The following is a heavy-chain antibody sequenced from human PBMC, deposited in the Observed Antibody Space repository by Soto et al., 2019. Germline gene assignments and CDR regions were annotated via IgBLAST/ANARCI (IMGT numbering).Heavy chain of an antibody. J-gene: IGHJ5*02. CDR2: INPNSGGT. Sequence: QVQLVQSGAEVKKPGASVKVSCKASGYTFTGYYMHWVRQAPGQGLEWMGWINPNSGGTNYAQKFQGRVTMPRDTSISTAYMELSRLRSDDTAVYYCARAAAAGTPYNWFDPWGQGTLVTVSS. CDR3: ARAAAAGTPYNWFDP. D-gene: IGHD6-13*01. CDR1: GYTFTGYY. V-gene: IGHV1-2*02.